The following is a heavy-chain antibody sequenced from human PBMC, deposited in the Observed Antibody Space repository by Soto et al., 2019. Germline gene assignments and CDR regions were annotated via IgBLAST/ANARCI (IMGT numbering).Heavy chain of an antibody. CDR2: IYYGGST. Sequence: SETLSLTCTVSGGSVSSGSYYWSWIRQPPGKGLEWIGYIYYGGSTNYNPSLKSRVAISVDTSKNQFSLKLSSVTAADTAVYYCARGSTGYSSSWYRYWGQGTLVTVSS. CDR3: ARGSTGYSSSWYRY. J-gene: IGHJ4*02. D-gene: IGHD6-13*01. CDR1: GGSVSSGSYY. V-gene: IGHV4-61*01.